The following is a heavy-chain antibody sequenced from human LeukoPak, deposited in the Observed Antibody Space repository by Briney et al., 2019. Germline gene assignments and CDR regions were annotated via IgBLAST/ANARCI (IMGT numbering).Heavy chain of an antibody. CDR1: GYTFTSYY. CDR3: ARAVYRDDAFDI. CDR2: INPSGGST. J-gene: IGHJ3*02. Sequence: GASVKVSCKASGYTFTSYYMHWVRQAPRQGLEWMGIINPSGGSTSYAQKFQGRVTMTRDMSTSTVYMELSSLGSEDTAVYYCARAVYRDDAFDIWGQGTMVTVSS. V-gene: IGHV1-46*01. D-gene: IGHD1-26*01.